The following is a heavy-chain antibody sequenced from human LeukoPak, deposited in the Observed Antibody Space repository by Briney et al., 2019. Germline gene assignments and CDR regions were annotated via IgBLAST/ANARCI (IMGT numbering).Heavy chain of an antibody. V-gene: IGHV4-59*01. J-gene: IGHJ3*02. CDR2: IYYSGST. Sequence: PSETLSLTCTVSGGSIRSYYWSWIRQPPGKGLEWIGYIYYSGSTNYNPSLKSRVTISVDTSKNQFSLKLSSVTAADTAVYYCARAEVSIDAFDIWGQGTMVTVSS. CDR1: GGSIRSYY. CDR3: ARAEVSIDAFDI.